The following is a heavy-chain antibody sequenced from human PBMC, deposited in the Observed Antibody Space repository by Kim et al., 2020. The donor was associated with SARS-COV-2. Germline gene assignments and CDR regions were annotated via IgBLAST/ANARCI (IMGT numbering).Heavy chain of an antibody. CDR3: ARVRSREHDY. V-gene: IGHV4-39*07. CDR2: IYYSGST. J-gene: IGHJ4*02. D-gene: IGHD6-13*01. CDR1: GGSISSSSYY. Sequence: SETLSLTCTVSGGSISSSSYYWFWIRQPPGKGLEWIGSIYYSGSTYYNPSLKSRVTISVDTSKNQFSLKLSSVTAADTAVYYCARVRSREHDYWGQGTLVTVSS.